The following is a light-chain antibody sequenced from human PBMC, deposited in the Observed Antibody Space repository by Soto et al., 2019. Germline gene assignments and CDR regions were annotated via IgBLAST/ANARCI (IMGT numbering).Light chain of an antibody. CDR1: SSDVGAYNY. V-gene: IGLV2-14*01. J-gene: IGLJ1*01. CDR2: EVN. Sequence: QSVLTQPASVSGSPGQSITISCTGTSSDVGAYNYVSWYQQHPGKAPKLMIYEVNSRPSGVSNRFSGSKSGITASLTISGLQAEDEGDYYCSSYASTSTAVFGTGTKV. CDR3: SSYASTSTAV.